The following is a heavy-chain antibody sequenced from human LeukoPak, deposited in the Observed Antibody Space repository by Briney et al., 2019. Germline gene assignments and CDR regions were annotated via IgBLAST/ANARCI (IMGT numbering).Heavy chain of an antibody. Sequence: SETLSLTCTVSGGSISSSNCYWGWIRQPPGKGLEWIGSIYDSGRTYYNPSLKSRVTISVDTSKNQFSLRLSSVTAADTALYYCARHRYTNACDFDYWGQGTLVTVSS. J-gene: IGHJ4*02. CDR2: IYDSGRT. D-gene: IGHD2-2*02. V-gene: IGHV4-39*01. CDR3: ARHRYTNACDFDY. CDR1: GGSISSSNCY.